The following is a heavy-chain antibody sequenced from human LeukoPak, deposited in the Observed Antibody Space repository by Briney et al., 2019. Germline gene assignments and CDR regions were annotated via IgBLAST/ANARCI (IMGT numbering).Heavy chain of an antibody. V-gene: IGHV3-74*01. D-gene: IGHD1-26*01. Sequence: GGSLRLSCAASGFTFRSHWMHWVRQAPGKGLVWVSRINSDGSYTNYADSVKGRFTISRDNAKNSLYLQMNSLRAEDTAVYYCARDTALYSGSYSYFDYWGQGTLVTVSS. CDR1: GFTFRSHW. CDR2: INSDGSYT. CDR3: ARDTALYSGSYSYFDY. J-gene: IGHJ4*02.